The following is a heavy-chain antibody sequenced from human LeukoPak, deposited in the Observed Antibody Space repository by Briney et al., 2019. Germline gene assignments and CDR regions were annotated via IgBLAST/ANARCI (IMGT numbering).Heavy chain of an antibody. CDR1: GGSISSYY. D-gene: IGHD6-13*01. CDR2: IYYSGST. V-gene: IGHV4-59*12. Sequence: SETLSLTCTVSGGSISSYYWSWIRQPPGKGLEWIGYIYYSGSTNYNPSLKSRVTISVDTSKNQFSLKLSSVTAADTAVYYCARGLRQQLSDYWGQGTLVTVSS. J-gene: IGHJ4*02. CDR3: ARGLRQQLSDY.